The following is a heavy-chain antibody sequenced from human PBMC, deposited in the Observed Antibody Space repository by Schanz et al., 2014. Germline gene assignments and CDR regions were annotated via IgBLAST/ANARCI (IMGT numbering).Heavy chain of an antibody. Sequence: QLQLQESGPGLVKPSETLSLTCTVSGGSISSGESYWGWIRQSPEEGLQYIGSVYFSGTTAYSPSLKGRVTISVDTSKNQFSLMLTSVTAADTAVYYCARDRVYSGYDYYGMDVWGQGTTVTVSS. CDR2: VYFSGTT. V-gene: IGHV4-39*07. J-gene: IGHJ6*02. CDR1: GGSISSGESY. D-gene: IGHD5-12*01. CDR3: ARDRVYSGYDYYGMDV.